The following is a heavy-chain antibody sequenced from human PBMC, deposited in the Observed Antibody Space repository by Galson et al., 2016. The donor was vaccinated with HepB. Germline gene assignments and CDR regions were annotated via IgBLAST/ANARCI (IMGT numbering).Heavy chain of an antibody. Sequence: CAISGDSVTNDETTWNWIRQSPSRGLEWLGRTYYRSQWFNEYAVSVKSRITINSDTSRNQFSLQLDSATPDDTAAYFCTRGYMQTGMNVWGRGTTVTVSS. CDR3: TRGYMQTGMNV. CDR1: GDSVTNDETT. CDR2: TYYRSQWFN. J-gene: IGHJ6*02. D-gene: IGHD5-18*01. V-gene: IGHV6-1*01.